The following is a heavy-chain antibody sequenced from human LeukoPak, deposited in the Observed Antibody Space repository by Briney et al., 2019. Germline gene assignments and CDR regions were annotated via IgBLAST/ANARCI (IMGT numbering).Heavy chain of an antibody. V-gene: IGHV3-7*01. J-gene: IGHJ5*02. CDR1: GFTFTSYW. D-gene: IGHD3-10*01. CDR3: ARCGYSGSGFSTNWFDP. CDR2: IKQDGSEK. Sequence: GVSLRLSCAASGFTFTSYWMSWVRQAPGKGLEWVANIKQDGSEKYYVDSVKGRFTISRDNAKNSLYLQMSSLRAEDTAVYYCARCGYSGSGFSTNWFDPWGQGTLVTVSS.